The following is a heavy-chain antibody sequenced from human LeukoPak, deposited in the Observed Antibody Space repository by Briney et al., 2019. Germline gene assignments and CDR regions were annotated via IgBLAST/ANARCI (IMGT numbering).Heavy chain of an antibody. CDR2: INHSGST. CDR1: GGSFSGYY. V-gene: IGHV4-34*01. CDR3: ARGGKSGYSYGPLARSLDY. D-gene: IGHD5-18*01. Sequence: SETLSLTCAVYGGSFSGYYWSWIRQPPGKGLEWIGEINHSGSTNYNPSLKSRVTIAEDTSKNQFSLKRSSVTAADTAVYYCARGGKSGYSYGPLARSLDYWGQGTLVTVSS. J-gene: IGHJ4*02.